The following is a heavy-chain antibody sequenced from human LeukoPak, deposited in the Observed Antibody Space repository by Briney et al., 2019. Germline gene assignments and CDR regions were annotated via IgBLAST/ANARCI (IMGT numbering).Heavy chain of an antibody. CDR3: ASIAGSGTDDS. CDR1: GFTFSSYG. D-gene: IGHD6-13*01. CDR2: IWYDGSNK. Sequence: GGSLRLSCAASGFTFSSYGMHWVRQAPGKGLEWVADIWYDGSNKYYADSVKGRFTISRDNSKNTLYLQMNSLRAEDTAVYYCASIAGSGTDDSWGQGTLVTVSS. J-gene: IGHJ4*02. V-gene: IGHV3-33*01.